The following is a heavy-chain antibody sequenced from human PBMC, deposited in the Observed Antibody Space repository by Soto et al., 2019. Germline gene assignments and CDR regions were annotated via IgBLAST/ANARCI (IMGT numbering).Heavy chain of an antibody. CDR1: GFTFGHVW. J-gene: IGHJ3*02. V-gene: IGHV3-15*05. CDR2: IKRKSDGGTK. Sequence: EVKLVESGGGLVKPGGSLRLSCEASGFTFGHVWMTWVRQAPGKGLEWVGRIKRKSDGGTKDYAAPVKGRFTISRDDLKNTLYLQMDSLKIEDTAVYYCGADAYCSSNTCPGALDIWGQGTMVTVSS. D-gene: IGHD2-2*01. CDR3: GADAYCSSNTCPGALDI.